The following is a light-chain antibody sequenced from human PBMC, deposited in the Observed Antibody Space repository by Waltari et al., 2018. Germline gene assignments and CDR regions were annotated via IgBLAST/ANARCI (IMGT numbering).Light chain of an antibody. J-gene: IGKJ1*01. Sequence: DIVMTQSPDSLAVSLGERATINCKSSQSVLFSSNSKNYLAWYQPKPGKPPKLLIYWASTRESGFPDRFSGSGSGTDFTLTISSLQAEDVAVYYCQQFYTTPPTFGQGTKVEIK. CDR2: WAS. CDR3: QQFYTTPPT. CDR1: QSVLFSSNSKNY. V-gene: IGKV4-1*01.